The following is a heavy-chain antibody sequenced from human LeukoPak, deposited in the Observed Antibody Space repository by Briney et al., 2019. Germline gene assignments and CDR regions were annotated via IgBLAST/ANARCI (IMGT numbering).Heavy chain of an antibody. Sequence: PSETLSLTCAVYGGSSSGYYWSWIRQPPGKGLEWIGEINHSGSTNYNPSLKSRVTISVDTSKNQFSLRLSSVTAADTAVYYCAREEDTASYWGQGALVTVSS. V-gene: IGHV4-34*01. CDR3: AREEDTASY. J-gene: IGHJ4*02. CDR1: GGSSSGYY. CDR2: INHSGST. D-gene: IGHD5-18*01.